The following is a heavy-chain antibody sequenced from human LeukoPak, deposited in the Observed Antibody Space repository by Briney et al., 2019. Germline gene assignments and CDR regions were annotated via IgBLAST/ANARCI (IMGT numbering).Heavy chain of an antibody. D-gene: IGHD4-11*01. CDR3: ARASVTYYYYYYMDV. Sequence: SETLSLTCTVSGSSISSYYWSWFRQPPGKGLEWIGFFYSSGSTNYNPSLKSRVTISVDTSKNQFSLKLSSVTAADTAVYYCARASVTYYYYYYMDVWGKGTTVTVSS. J-gene: IGHJ6*03. CDR2: FYSSGST. V-gene: IGHV4-59*01. CDR1: GSSISSYY.